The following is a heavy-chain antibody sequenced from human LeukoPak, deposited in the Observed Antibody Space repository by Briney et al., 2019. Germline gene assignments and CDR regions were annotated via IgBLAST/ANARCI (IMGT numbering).Heavy chain of an antibody. J-gene: IGHJ6*02. CDR3: ARTYSGGLNYYYYGMDV. D-gene: IGHD1-26*01. Sequence: ASVKVSCKASGYTFTGYYMHWVRQAPGQGLEWMGWISAYNGNTNYAQKLQGRVTMTRNTSISTAYMELSSLRSEDTAVYYCARTYSGGLNYYYYGMDVWGQGTTVTVSS. V-gene: IGHV1-2*02. CDR2: ISAYNGNT. CDR1: GYTFTGYY.